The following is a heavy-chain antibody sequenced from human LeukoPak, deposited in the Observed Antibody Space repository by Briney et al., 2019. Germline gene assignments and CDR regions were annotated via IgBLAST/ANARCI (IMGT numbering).Heavy chain of an antibody. Sequence: GGSLRLSCAASGFTFSTYSMNWVRQAPGKGLEWVSYISYSSSAIYYADSVKGRFTISRDNAKNSLYLRMNSLRDEDTAVYYCARDSYGSSGYYYVSDYWGQGALVTVSS. CDR3: ARDSYGSSGYYYVSDY. J-gene: IGHJ4*02. CDR2: ISYSSSAI. V-gene: IGHV3-48*02. CDR1: GFTFSTYS. D-gene: IGHD3-22*01.